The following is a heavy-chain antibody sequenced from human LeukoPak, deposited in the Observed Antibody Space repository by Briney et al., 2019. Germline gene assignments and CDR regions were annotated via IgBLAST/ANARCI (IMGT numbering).Heavy chain of an antibody. V-gene: IGHV3-23*01. J-gene: IGHJ3*02. CDR1: GFTFSSYG. Sequence: GGSLRLSCAASGFTFSSYGMSWVRQAPGKGLEWVSAISGSGGSTYYADSVKGRFTISRDNSKNTLYLQMNSLRAEDTAVYYCAKSYDSSGYLPTGAFDIWGQGTMVTVSS. CDR2: ISGSGGST. D-gene: IGHD3-22*01. CDR3: AKSYDSSGYLPTGAFDI.